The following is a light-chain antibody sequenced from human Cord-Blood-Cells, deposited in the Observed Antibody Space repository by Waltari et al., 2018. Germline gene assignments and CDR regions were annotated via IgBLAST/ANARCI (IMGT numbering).Light chain of an antibody. Sequence: EIVLTQSPGTLSLSPGDRATLSCRASQSVSSSYLAWYQQKPGQAPGLLIYGASSRATGIPDRFSGSGSGTDFTLTISRLEPEDFAVYYCQQYGSSPRYSFGQGTKLEIK. CDR2: GAS. CDR3: QQYGSSPRYS. V-gene: IGKV3-20*01. CDR1: QSVSSSY. J-gene: IGKJ2*03.